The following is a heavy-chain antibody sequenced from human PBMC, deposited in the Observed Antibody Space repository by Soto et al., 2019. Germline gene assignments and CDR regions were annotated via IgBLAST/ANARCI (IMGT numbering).Heavy chain of an antibody. CDR2: IKYDGSEE. J-gene: IGHJ1*01. CDR3: VTDLNWQGH. CDR1: GFSFSSVW. Sequence: GGSLRLSCVVSGFSFSSVWMTWVRQAPGKGLECVANIKYDGSEEYYVDSVKGRFTISRDNAKNSLYLQMNSLRDEDSAVYYCVTDLNWQGHWGQGTLVPVSS. V-gene: IGHV3-7*01.